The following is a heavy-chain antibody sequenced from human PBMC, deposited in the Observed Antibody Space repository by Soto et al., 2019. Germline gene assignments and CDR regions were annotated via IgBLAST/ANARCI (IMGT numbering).Heavy chain of an antibody. CDR3: AKGEEGGYSYSAIDY. V-gene: IGHV3-23*01. D-gene: IGHD5-18*01. Sequence: GGSLRLSCAASGFTFSSYAMSWVRQAPGKGLEWVSAISGSGGSTYYADSVKGRFTISRDNSKNTLYLQMNSLRAEDTAVYYCAKGEEGGYSYSAIDYWGQGTLVTVSS. J-gene: IGHJ4*02. CDR1: GFTFSSYA. CDR2: ISGSGGST.